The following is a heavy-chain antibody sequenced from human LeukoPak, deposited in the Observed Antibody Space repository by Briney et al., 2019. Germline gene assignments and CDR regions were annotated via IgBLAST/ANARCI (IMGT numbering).Heavy chain of an antibody. Sequence: GGSLRLSCLASGFTVGSNYMSWVRQAPGKGLEWVSVIYSGGSTYYAESVKGRFTISRDNSKNTLYLQMNSLRAEDTAVYYCARDAPWGGDDYWGQGTLVTVPS. CDR1: GFTVGSNY. V-gene: IGHV3-66*02. J-gene: IGHJ4*02. CDR2: IYSGGST. D-gene: IGHD2-21*01. CDR3: ARDAPWGGDDY.